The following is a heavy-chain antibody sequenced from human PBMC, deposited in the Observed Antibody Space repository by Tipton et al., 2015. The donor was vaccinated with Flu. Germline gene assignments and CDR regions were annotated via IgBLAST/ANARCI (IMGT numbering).Heavy chain of an antibody. Sequence: TLSLTCTVSGTSISSYYWSWIRQSPGKGLEWIGYISYSGYTNYNPSLKSRVTLSLDISKNHFSLRLTSVTAADTAVYYCARGGSSGPFDWFDTWGQGTPVTVSS. J-gene: IGHJ5*02. CDR2: ISYSGYT. CDR3: ARGGSSGPFDWFDT. CDR1: GTSISSYY. D-gene: IGHD3-22*01. V-gene: IGHV4-59*01.